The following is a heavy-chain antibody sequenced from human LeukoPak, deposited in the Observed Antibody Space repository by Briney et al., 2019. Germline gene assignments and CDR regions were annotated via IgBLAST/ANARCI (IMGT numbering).Heavy chain of an antibody. CDR2: IRYDGSNK. D-gene: IGHD5-12*01. CDR1: GFTFSSHG. Sequence: PGGSLRLSCAASGFTFSSHGMHWVRQAPGKGLEWVAFIRYDGSNKYYADSVKGRFTISRDNSKNTLCLEMNSLRAEDTAVYYCAKSAATKIDYWGQGTLVTVSS. CDR3: AKSAATKIDY. J-gene: IGHJ4*02. V-gene: IGHV3-30*02.